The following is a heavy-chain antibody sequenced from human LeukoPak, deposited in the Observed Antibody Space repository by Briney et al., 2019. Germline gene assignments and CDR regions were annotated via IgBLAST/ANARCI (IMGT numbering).Heavy chain of an antibody. CDR3: AKVADCSGGSCSDP. CDR2: ISGGGDST. D-gene: IGHD2-15*01. CDR1: GFPFSSSG. V-gene: IGHV3-23*01. Sequence: GGSLRLSCATSGFPFSSSGMSWVRQAPGKGLEWVSAISGGGDSTFYADSVKGRFTISRDNSKNTLYLQMNSLRAEDTAVYYCAKVADCSGGSCSDPWGQGTLVTVSS. J-gene: IGHJ5*02.